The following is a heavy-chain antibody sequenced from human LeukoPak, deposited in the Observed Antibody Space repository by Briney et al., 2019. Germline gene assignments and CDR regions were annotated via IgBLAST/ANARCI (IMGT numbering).Heavy chain of an antibody. J-gene: IGHJ4*02. V-gene: IGHV3-23*01. D-gene: IGHD2-2*01. CDR1: GFTFSSYA. CDR3: ATGYCSSTSCYLFDY. CDR2: ISGSGGST. Sequence: PGGSLRLSCAASGFTFSSYAMSWVRQAPGKGLEWVSAISGSGGSTYYADSVKGRFTISRDNSKNTLYLQMNSLRAEDTVVYYCATGYCSSTSCYLFDYWGQGTLVTVSS.